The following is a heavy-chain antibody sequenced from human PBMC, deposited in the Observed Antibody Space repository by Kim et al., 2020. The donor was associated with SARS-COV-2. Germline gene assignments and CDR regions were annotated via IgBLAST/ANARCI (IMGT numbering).Heavy chain of an antibody. V-gene: IGHV5-51*01. D-gene: IGHD6-6*01. CDR1: GYSFTSYW. CDR3: ARHWEYSSSYGGLYYYMDV. J-gene: IGHJ6*03. CDR2: IYPGDSDT. Sequence: GESLKISCKGSGYSFTSYWIGWARQMPGKGLEWMGIIYPGDSDTRYSPSFQGQVTISADKSISTAYLQWSSLKASDTAMYYCARHWEYSSSYGGLYYYMDVWGKGTTVTVSS.